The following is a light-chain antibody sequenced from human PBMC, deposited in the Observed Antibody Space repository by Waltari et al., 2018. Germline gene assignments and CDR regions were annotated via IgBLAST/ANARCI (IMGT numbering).Light chain of an antibody. V-gene: IGLV1-47*02. Sequence: QSVLTQPPSASATPGQRVTISCSGSSSNIGRSYVYWYQQFPGTAPKLLIYTNDQRPSGVPDRFSGCKSGTSASLAISGLRSEDEADYYCAAWDDSLSGHVVFGGGTKLTVL. J-gene: IGLJ2*01. CDR3: AAWDDSLSGHVV. CDR1: SSNIGRSY. CDR2: TND.